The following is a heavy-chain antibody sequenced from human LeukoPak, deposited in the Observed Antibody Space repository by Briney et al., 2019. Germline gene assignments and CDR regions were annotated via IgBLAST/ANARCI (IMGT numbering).Heavy chain of an antibody. CDR1: GGSISSYY. V-gene: IGHV4-59*08. CDR3: ARPKDTAMAMGAFDI. Sequence: SETLSLTCTVSGGSISSYYWSWIRQPPGKGLEWIGYIYYSGSTNYNPSLKSRVTISVDTSKNQFSLKLSSVTAADTAVYYCARPKDTAMAMGAFDIWGQGTMVTVSS. D-gene: IGHD5-18*01. CDR2: IYYSGST. J-gene: IGHJ3*02.